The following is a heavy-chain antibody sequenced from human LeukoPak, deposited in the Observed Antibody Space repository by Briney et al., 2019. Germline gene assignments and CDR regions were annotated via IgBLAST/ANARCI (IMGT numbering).Heavy chain of an antibody. CDR2: ISYDGSNK. J-gene: IGHJ4*02. V-gene: IGHV3-30-3*01. CDR3: ARGGSIVVVVAAMDL. CDR1: GFTFSSYA. Sequence: PGGSLRLSCAASGFTFSSYAMHWVRQAPGKGLEWVAVISYDGSNKYYADSVKGRFTISGDNSKNTLYLQMNSLRAEDTAVYYCARGGSIVVVVAAMDLWGQGTLVTVSS. D-gene: IGHD2-15*01.